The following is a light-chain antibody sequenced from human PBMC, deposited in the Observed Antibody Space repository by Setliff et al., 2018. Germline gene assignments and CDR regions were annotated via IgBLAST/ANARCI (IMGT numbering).Light chain of an antibody. CDR3: CSYAGTYTPDV. J-gene: IGLJ1*01. V-gene: IGLV2-11*01. CDR2: DVS. Sequence: QSALTQPRSVSGSPGQSVTISCTGTSSDVGGYDYVSWFQQHPGKAPKLMISDVSKRPSGVPDRFSGSKSGNTASLTISGLQAEDEADYYCCSYAGTYTPDVFGTGTKGTV. CDR1: SSDVGGYDY.